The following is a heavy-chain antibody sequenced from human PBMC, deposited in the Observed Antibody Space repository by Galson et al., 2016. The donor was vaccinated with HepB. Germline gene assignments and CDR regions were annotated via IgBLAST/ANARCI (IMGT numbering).Heavy chain of an antibody. J-gene: IGHJ4*02. Sequence: SLRLSCAVSGLSFSDYYMGWIRQAPGTGLEWVSYISGSSTYTKNGESMKGRFTISRDHAKNSVYLQMNSLGAEDTAVYYCATSGNYFLSPFDYWDQGALVTVSS. V-gene: IGHV3-11*03. D-gene: IGHD3-22*01. CDR2: ISGSSTYT. CDR3: ATSGNYFLSPFDY. CDR1: GLSFSDYY.